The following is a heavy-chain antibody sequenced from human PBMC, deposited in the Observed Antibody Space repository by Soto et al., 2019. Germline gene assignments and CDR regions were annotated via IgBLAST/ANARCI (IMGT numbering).Heavy chain of an antibody. D-gene: IGHD1-26*01. CDR3: AKDGKAGYGMDV. V-gene: IGHV3-30*18. CDR2: ISYDGGSK. J-gene: IGHJ6*02. Sequence: QVQLVESGGGVVQPGRSLRLSCAASGFTFSSYGMHWVHQAPGKGLEWVAVISYDGGSKYYADSVKGRLTISRDNPKNTLYLQMNSLRAEDTAVYYCAKDGKAGYGMDVWGQGTTVTVSS. CDR1: GFTFSSYG.